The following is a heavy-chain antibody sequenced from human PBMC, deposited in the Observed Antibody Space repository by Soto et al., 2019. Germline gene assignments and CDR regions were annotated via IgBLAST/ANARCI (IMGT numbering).Heavy chain of an antibody. J-gene: IGHJ5*02. D-gene: IGHD6-19*01. CDR2: IWHDGSYK. V-gene: IGHV3-33*01. CDR1: GFTFSSYG. CDR3: ARDVKAVAGLDL. Sequence: QVQLVESGGGVVQPGTSLRLSCEASGFTFSSYGIHWVRQAPGKGLEWVAVIWHDGSYKYYADYVKGRFTISRDNSKNNRYLEMNRLRAEDTAIYYCARDVKAVAGLDLWGQGTLVSVS.